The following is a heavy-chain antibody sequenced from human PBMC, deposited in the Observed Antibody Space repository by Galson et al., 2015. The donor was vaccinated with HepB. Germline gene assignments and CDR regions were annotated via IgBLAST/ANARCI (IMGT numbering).Heavy chain of an antibody. J-gene: IGHJ6*02. V-gene: IGHV3-64D*06. Sequence: SLRLSCAASGFTFSSYAMHWVRQAPGKGLEYVPAISSNGGSTYYADSVKGRFTISRDNSKNTLYLQMSSLRAEDTAVYYCVKAGYGGEVGDGMDVWGQGTTVTVSS. D-gene: IGHD4-23*01. CDR1: GFTFSSYA. CDR2: ISSNGGST. CDR3: VKAGYGGEVGDGMDV.